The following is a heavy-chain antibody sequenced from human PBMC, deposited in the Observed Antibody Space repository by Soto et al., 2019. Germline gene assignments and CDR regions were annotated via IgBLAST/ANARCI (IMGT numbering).Heavy chain of an antibody. D-gene: IGHD6-13*01. Sequence: QVQLVESGGGVVQPGRSLRLSCAASGFTFSRYGMHWVRQAPGKGLEWVAVISYDGSNKYYADSVKGRFTISRDNSKNALYLQMNSLRAEDTAVYYCAKDGTAAGDFDYWGQGTLVTVSS. J-gene: IGHJ4*02. CDR2: ISYDGSNK. CDR1: GFTFSRYG. CDR3: AKDGTAAGDFDY. V-gene: IGHV3-30*18.